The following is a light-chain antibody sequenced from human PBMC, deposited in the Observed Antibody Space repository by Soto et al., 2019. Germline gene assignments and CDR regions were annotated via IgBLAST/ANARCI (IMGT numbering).Light chain of an antibody. CDR3: QQRSNWPWT. Sequence: EIVLTQSPATLSLSPGERATLSCRASQSVSSYLVWYQQKPGQAPRLLVYDASNRATGIPARFSGSGSGTDFTLTISSLVPEDFAVYYCQQRSNWPWTVGQGTKVEIK. CDR2: DAS. CDR1: QSVSSY. V-gene: IGKV3-11*01. J-gene: IGKJ1*01.